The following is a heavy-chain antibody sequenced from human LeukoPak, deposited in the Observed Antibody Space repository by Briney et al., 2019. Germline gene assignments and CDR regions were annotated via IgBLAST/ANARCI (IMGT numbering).Heavy chain of an antibody. CDR3: VRGEGLRFVS. CDR2: IKQDGSEK. V-gene: IGHV3-7*02. CDR1: GFTFSGYW. Sequence: GGSLRLSCAASGFTFSGYWMSWVRQAPGKGLEWVANIKQDGSEKYYVDSVKGRFTISRDNAKNSLFLQMNSLRAEDTAVYYCVRGEGLRFVSWGQGTLVTVSS. D-gene: IGHD3-3*01. J-gene: IGHJ5*02.